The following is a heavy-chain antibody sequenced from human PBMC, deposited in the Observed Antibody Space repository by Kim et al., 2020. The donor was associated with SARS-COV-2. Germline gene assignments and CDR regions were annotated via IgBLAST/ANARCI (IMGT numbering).Heavy chain of an antibody. D-gene: IGHD2-2*01. CDR2: IYYSGST. Sequence: SETLSLTCTVSGGSISSSSYYWGWIRQPPGKGLEWIGSIYYSGSTYYNPSLKSRVTISVDTSKNQFSLKLSSVTAADTAVYYCARHGVEAIVVVPAAIDYWGQGTLVTVSS. CDR1: GGSISSSSYY. J-gene: IGHJ4*02. V-gene: IGHV4-39*01. CDR3: ARHGVEAIVVVPAAIDY.